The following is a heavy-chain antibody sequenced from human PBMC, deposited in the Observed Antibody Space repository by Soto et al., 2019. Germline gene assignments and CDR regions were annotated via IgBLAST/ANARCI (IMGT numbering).Heavy chain of an antibody. D-gene: IGHD2-15*01. CDR2: ITDSGGDT. Sequence: GGSLRLSCVASEITFRNYAMSWVRQAPGKGLEWFAAITDSGGDTYYADSVKGRFTISRDNSDNTLYLQMNSLRSEDTAVYYCAKGSSGSRPYYFDYWGQGTLVTVS. V-gene: IGHV3-23*01. CDR1: EITFRNYA. CDR3: AKGSSGSRPYYFDY. J-gene: IGHJ4*02.